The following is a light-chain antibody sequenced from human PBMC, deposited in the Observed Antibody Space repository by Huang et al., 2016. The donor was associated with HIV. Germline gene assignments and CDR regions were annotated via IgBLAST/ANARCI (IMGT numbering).Light chain of an antibody. CDR2: AAS. CDR1: QGITNS. Sequence: DIQMTQSPSSLSASVGDRVTITCRASQGITNSLAWYQQKPGKAPKLLLYAASRLHSGVPSRFSGSGSGTDYTLTISSLEPEDFATYYCQQFHSAPQTFGQGTKLEIK. V-gene: IGKV1-NL1*01. J-gene: IGKJ2*01. CDR3: QQFHSAPQT.